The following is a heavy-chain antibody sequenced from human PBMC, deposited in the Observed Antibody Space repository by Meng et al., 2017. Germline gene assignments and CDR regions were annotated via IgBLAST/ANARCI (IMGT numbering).Heavy chain of an antibody. Sequence: QVCVVQAGAEGKKPGSSVKVSCKASGGTFSSYAISWVRQAPGQGLEWMGGIIPIFGTANYAQKFQGRVTITADESTSTAYMELSSLRSEDTAVYYCEREGPCGGDCSGFDYWGQGTLVTVSS. J-gene: IGHJ4*02. CDR1: GGTFSSYA. CDR2: IIPIFGTA. CDR3: EREGPCGGDCSGFDY. D-gene: IGHD2-21*02. V-gene: IGHV1-69*01.